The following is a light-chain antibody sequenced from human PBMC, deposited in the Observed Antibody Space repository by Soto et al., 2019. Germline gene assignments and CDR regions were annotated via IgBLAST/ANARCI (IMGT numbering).Light chain of an antibody. CDR2: GAS. CDR1: QSISSN. J-gene: IGKJ4*01. Sequence: EIVMTQSPATLSVSPGEGATLSCRASQSISSNLAWYQQKPGQAPKLLIYGASTRATGFPARFSGSGSGTEFTXTXSSXXXXDFAVYYCQQYNDWPLTFGGGTKVEIK. CDR3: QQYNDWPLT. V-gene: IGKV3-15*01.